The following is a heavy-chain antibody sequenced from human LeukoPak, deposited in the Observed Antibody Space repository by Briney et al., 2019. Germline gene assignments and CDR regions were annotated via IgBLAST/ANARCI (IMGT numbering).Heavy chain of an antibody. CDR2: ISGRVGRT. CDR1: GFTFSSSA. D-gene: IGHD5-18*01. Sequence: GGSLRLSRAASGFTFSSSAMSWGRQAPQEGLGRVSAISGRVGRTHYTDSVKDRFTISRDNSKNTLYLQMNSLRAEDTAVYYCANVNLRLEGTAMVFNCFDPWGQGTLFTVSS. CDR3: ANVNLRLEGTAMVFNCFDP. J-gene: IGHJ5*02. V-gene: IGHV3-23*01.